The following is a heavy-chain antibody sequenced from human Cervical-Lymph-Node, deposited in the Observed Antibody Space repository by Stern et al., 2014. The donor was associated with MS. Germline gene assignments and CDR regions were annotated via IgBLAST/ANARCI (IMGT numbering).Heavy chain of an antibody. CDR3: ARDMGPRWHQLHFFDY. CDR2: ISTYSGDT. CDR1: GYTFTSYG. D-gene: IGHD6-13*01. J-gene: IGHJ4*02. Sequence: QVQLVQSGPEVKKPGASVKVSCQASGYTFTSYGINWVRQAPGQGLEWVGWISTYSGDTNYAQTFKGRVTVTTDTSTSIVYMELGSLRPDDTALYYCARDMGPRWHQLHFFDYWGQGTLVAVSS. V-gene: IGHV1-18*01.